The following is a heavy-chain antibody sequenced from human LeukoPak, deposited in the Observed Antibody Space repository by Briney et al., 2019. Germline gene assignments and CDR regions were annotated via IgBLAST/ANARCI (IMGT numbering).Heavy chain of an antibody. J-gene: IGHJ5*02. Sequence: SETLSLTCAVYGGSFSGYYWSWIRQPPGKGLEWIGEVNHSGSTNYNPSLKSRVTISVDTSKNQFSLKLSSVTAADTAVYYCAKAMAKYNWFDPWGQGTLVTVSS. CDR2: VNHSGST. CDR3: AKAMAKYNWFDP. V-gene: IGHV4-34*01. D-gene: IGHD3-10*01. CDR1: GGSFSGYY.